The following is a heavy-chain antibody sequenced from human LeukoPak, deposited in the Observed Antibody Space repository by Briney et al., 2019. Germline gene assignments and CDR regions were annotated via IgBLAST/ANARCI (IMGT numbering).Heavy chain of an antibody. CDR2: INPSGGST. CDR3: ARDGGPSYYGSGSYYNVRFDP. CDR1: GYTFTSYY. J-gene: IGHJ5*02. Sequence: SAKVSCKASGYTFTSYYMHWVRQAPGQGLEGMGLINPSGGSTSYAQKFQGRVTMTRDTSTSTVYMELSSLRSEDTAVYYCARDGGPSYYGSGSYYNVRFDPWGQGTLVTVSS. D-gene: IGHD3-10*01. V-gene: IGHV1-46*01.